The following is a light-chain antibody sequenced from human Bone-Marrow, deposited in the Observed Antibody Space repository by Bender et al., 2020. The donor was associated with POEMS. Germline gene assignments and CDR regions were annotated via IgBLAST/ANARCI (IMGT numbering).Light chain of an antibody. J-gene: IGLJ3*02. CDR1: SSNIGAGYD. CDR3: QSNDKTLGAWV. CDR2: GYN. V-gene: IGLV1-40*01. Sequence: QSVLTQPPSVSGAPGQRVTISCTGSSSNIGAGYDVHWYQHLPGTAPKLLIYGYNNRPSGVPDRFSGSKSGTSASLAIPGFKVGDEGDNYCQSNDKTLGAWVFAGGTTLTVL.